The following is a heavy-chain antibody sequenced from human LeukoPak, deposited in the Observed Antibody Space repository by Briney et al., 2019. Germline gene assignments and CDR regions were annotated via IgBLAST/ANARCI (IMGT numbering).Heavy chain of an antibody. J-gene: IGHJ4*02. V-gene: IGHV3-7*01. D-gene: IGHD3-10*01. CDR2: IKQDGSEK. Sequence: PGESLSLSCAASGFTIRSYWLSWVRQAPGKGLEWVANIKQDGSEKYYVDSVKGRFTISRDNAKNSLYLQMNSLRAEDTAVYYCATYITMVRGPKYYFDYWGQGILVTVSS. CDR1: GFTIRSYW. CDR3: ATYITMVRGPKYYFDY.